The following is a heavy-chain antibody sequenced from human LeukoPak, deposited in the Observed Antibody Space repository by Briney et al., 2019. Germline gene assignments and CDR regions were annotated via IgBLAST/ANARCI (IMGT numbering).Heavy chain of an antibody. CDR2: ISAYNGNT. D-gene: IGHD3-9*01. Sequence: GASVKVSCKASGYTFTSYGISWVRQAPGQGLEWMGWISAYNGNTNYAQKLQGRVTMTTDTSTSTAYMELRSLRSDDTAVYYCARGGDVLRYFDYHYMDVWGKGTTVTISS. CDR3: ARGGDVLRYFDYHYMDV. CDR1: GYTFTSYG. V-gene: IGHV1-18*01. J-gene: IGHJ6*03.